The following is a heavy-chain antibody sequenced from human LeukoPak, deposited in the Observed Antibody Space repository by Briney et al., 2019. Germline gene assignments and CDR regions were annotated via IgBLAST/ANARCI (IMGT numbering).Heavy chain of an antibody. CDR3: AGTYYGFWSGYYPHYYYYYMDV. J-gene: IGHJ6*03. Sequence: SETLSLTCTVSGGSISSYYWSWIRQPRGKGLEWIGYIYYSGSTNYNPSLKSRVTISVDTSKNQFSLKLSSVTAADTAVYYCAGTYYGFWSGYYPHYYYYYMDVWGKGTTVTVSS. CDR2: IYYSGST. V-gene: IGHV4-59*01. D-gene: IGHD3-3*01. CDR1: GGSISSYY.